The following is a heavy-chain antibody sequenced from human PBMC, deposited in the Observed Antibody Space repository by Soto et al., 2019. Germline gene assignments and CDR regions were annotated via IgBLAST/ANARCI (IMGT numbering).Heavy chain of an antibody. V-gene: IGHV3-23*01. CDR2: ISGSGGST. Sequence: GGSLRLSCAASGFTFSSYAMSWVRQAPGKGLEWVSAISGSGGSTYYADSVKGRFTISRDNSKNTLYLQMNSLRAEDTAVYYCAKDRQRGYSPKGVYYYYGMDVWGQGTTVTVSS. CDR3: AKDRQRGYSPKGVYYYYGMDV. D-gene: IGHD5-18*01. J-gene: IGHJ6*02. CDR1: GFTFSSYA.